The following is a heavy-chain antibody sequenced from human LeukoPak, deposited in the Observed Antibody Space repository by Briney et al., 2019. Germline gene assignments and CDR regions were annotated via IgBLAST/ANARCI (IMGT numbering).Heavy chain of an antibody. D-gene: IGHD3-10*01. Sequence: SETLSLTCTVSGGSISSSSYYWGWIRQPPGKGLEWIGSIYYSGSTYYNPSLKSRVTISVDKSKNQFSLKLSSVTAADTAVYYCARGRITMVRGLDYWGQGTLVTVSS. J-gene: IGHJ4*02. CDR1: GGSISSSSYY. CDR3: ARGRITMVRGLDY. CDR2: IYYSGST. V-gene: IGHV4-39*07.